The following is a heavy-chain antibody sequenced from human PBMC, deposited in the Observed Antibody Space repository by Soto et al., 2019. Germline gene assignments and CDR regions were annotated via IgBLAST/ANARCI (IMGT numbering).Heavy chain of an antibody. J-gene: IGHJ6*02. CDR2: IWYEGTNK. CDR1: GFTFNNHG. Sequence: QVQLVESGGGVVQPGKSLKLACAASGFTFNNHGMHWVRQAPGKGLEWVAVIWYEGTNKYYADSVKGRFTISRDNSKNTRYLQMDSRTAEDTADYYCAREREGGMDVWGQGTTVTVSS. CDR3: AREREGGMDV. V-gene: IGHV3-33*01.